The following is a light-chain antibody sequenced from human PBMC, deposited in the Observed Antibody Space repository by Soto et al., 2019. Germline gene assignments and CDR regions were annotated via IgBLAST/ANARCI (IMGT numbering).Light chain of an antibody. CDR2: AAS. V-gene: IGKV1-27*01. J-gene: IGKJ2*01. CDR3: QKYNSAPHT. Sequence: DIQMTQSPSSLSASVGDRVTITCRASQGISNYLAWYQQKPGKVPKLLIYAASTLQSGVPSRFSGSGSGTAFTLTISSQQPEDVATYYCQKYNSAPHTFGQGTKLEIK. CDR1: QGISNY.